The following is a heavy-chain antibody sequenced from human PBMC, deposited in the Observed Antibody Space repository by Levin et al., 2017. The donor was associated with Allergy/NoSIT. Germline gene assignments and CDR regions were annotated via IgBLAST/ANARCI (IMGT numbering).Heavy chain of an antibody. CDR1: GFTFSSYS. D-gene: IGHD2-15*01. CDR2: ISSSSSYI. Sequence: GGSLRLSCAASGFTFSSYSMNWVRQAPGKGLEWVSSISSSSSYIYYADSVKGRFTISRDNAKNSLYLQMNSLRAEDTAVYYCARDSVVVAAPSAFDIWGQGTMVTVSS. V-gene: IGHV3-21*01. J-gene: IGHJ3*02. CDR3: ARDSVVVAAPSAFDI.